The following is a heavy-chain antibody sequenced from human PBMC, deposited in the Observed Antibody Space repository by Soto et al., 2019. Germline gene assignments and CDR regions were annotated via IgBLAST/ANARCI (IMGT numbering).Heavy chain of an antibody. D-gene: IGHD2-2*01. Sequence: VQLVESGGGLVQPGGSLRLSCAASGFTFSSYWMHWVRQAPGKGLVWVSRIKSDGSTTTYADSVKGRFTISRDNAKNTLYLQMNSLRAEDTAVYYCAMMKRYCSSTSCSPWGQGTLVTVSS. CDR3: AMMKRYCSSTSCSP. CDR1: GFTFSSYW. CDR2: IKSDGSTT. V-gene: IGHV3-74*01. J-gene: IGHJ5*02.